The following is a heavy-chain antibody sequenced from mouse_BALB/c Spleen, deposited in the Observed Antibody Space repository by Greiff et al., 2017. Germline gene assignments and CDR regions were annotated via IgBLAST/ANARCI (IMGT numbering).Heavy chain of an antibody. V-gene: IGHV5-12-1*01. Sequence: EVMLVESGGGLVKPGGSLKLSCAASGFAFSSYDMSWVRQTPEKRLEWVAYISSGGGSTYYPDTVKGRFTISRDNAKNTLYLQMSSLKSEDTAMYYCARHKIYYYGSSYRYYAMDYWGQGTSVTVSS. CDR3: ARHKIYYYGSSYRYYAMDY. CDR1: GFAFSSYD. D-gene: IGHD1-1*01. CDR2: ISSGGGST. J-gene: IGHJ4*01.